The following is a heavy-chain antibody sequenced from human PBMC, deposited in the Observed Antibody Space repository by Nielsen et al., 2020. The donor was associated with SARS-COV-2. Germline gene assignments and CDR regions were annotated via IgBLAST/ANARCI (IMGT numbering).Heavy chain of an antibody. Sequence: WIRQPPGKGLEWVANIKQDGSEKCYVDSVKGRFTISRDNAKNSLYLQMNSLRAEDTAVCYCARDFSIAVAGPSSYYFDYWGQGTLVTVSS. D-gene: IGHD6-19*01. CDR3: ARDFSIAVAGPSSYYFDY. J-gene: IGHJ4*02. V-gene: IGHV3-7*03. CDR2: IKQDGSEK.